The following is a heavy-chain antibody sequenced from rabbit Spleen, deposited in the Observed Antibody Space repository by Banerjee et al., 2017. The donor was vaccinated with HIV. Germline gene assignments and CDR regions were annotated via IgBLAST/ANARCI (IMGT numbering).Heavy chain of an antibody. J-gene: IGHJ4*01. CDR2: IDPVFGAT. D-gene: IGHD4-1*01. CDR3: ARDDALTHSYAFNL. CDR1: GFSFSNNYW. Sequence: QQQLVESGGGLVKPGASLTLTCTASGFSFSNNYWIYWVRQAPGKGLEWIGCIDPVFGATYYASWAKGRFTISKTSSTTVTLQMTSLTAADTATYFCARDDALTHSYAFNLWGPGTLVTVS. V-gene: IGHV1S45*01.